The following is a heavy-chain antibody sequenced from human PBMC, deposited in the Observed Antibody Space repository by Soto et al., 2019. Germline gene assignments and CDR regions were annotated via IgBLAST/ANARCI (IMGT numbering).Heavy chain of an antibody. CDR1: GFTFSDHA. CDR2: IWNDGSNK. V-gene: IGHV3-33*01. J-gene: IGHJ6*02. Sequence: LRLSCAASGFTFSDHAMHWVRQAPGKGREWLAIIWNDGSNKFYAGSVKGRFAISRDNSKNTVYLQMNTLSAEDTAVYYCARALFPDVDIYAMDVWGQGTTVTVS. CDR3: ARALFPDVDIYAMDV. D-gene: IGHD2-2*03.